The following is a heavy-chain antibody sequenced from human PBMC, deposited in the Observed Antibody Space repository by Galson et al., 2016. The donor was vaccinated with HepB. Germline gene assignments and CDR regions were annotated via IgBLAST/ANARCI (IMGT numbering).Heavy chain of an antibody. J-gene: IGHJ4*02. CDR2: INAGNGNT. V-gene: IGHV1-3*01. Sequence: SVKVSCKASGYTFTSYAMNWVRQAPGQRLEWMGWINAGNGNTKYSQNFQGRVTITRDTSASIVYMDLTSLRSEDTAEYYCAIDTPLSDSRGYQLTFDYWGQGTLVTVSS. CDR3: AIDTPLSDSRGYQLTFDY. D-gene: IGHD3-22*01. CDR1: GYTFTSYA.